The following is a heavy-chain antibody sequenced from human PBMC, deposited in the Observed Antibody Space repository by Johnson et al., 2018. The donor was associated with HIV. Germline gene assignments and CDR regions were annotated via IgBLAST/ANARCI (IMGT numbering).Heavy chain of an antibody. D-gene: IGHD1-26*01. J-gene: IGHJ3*02. V-gene: IGHV3-23*04. CDR3: AKDVGMGATYINVRCAFDI. CDR2: ISGRGGST. CDR1: GFTFSSYA. Sequence: MLLVESGGGLVKPGGSLRLSCAASGFTFSSYAMSWVRQAPGKGLEWVSAISGRGGSTYYADSVKGRFTISRDNSKNTLYLQMNSLRAEDTAVYYCAKDVGMGATYINVRCAFDIWGQGTMVTVSS.